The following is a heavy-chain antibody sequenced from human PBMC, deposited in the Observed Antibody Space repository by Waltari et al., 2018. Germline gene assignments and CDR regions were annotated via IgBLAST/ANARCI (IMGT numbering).Heavy chain of an antibody. J-gene: IGHJ5*02. V-gene: IGHV1-69*08. D-gene: IGHD3-10*01. CDR2: IIPILGRA. CDR3: ARDLDGSGSYYSWGWFDP. Sequence: QVQLVQSGAEVKKPGSSVKVSCKASGGTFSSYTISWVRQAPGQGLEWMGRIIPILGRANDAQKCQGRVTITADKSTSTAYMELSSLRSEDTAVYYCARDLDGSGSYYSWGWFDPWGQGTLVTVSS. CDR1: GGTFSSYT.